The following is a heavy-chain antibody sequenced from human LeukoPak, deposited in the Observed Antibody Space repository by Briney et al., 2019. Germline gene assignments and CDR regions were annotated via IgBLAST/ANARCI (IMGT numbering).Heavy chain of an antibody. D-gene: IGHD2-2*01. Sequence: SGGSLRLSCAASEFTFTNYAMSWVRQAPGKGLEWVSAISGSGTRTYYADSVKGRSTTSRDNSKNTLYLQMNSLSAEDRAVYYCAKEQTSSRSFDSRGPGTLVTVSS. CDR1: EFTFTNYA. J-gene: IGHJ4*01. CDR3: AKEQTSSRSFDS. CDR2: ISGSGTRT. V-gene: IGHV3-23*01.